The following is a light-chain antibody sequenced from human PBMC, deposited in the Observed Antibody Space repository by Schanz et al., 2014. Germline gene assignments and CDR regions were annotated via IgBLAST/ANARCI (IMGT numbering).Light chain of an antibody. CDR2: LGS. J-gene: IGKJ3*01. CDR3: MQALQSPFT. V-gene: IGKV2-28*01. CDR1: QSLLHSNGYNY. Sequence: DILMPQSPLSLPVPPGAPASISCRSSQSLLHSNGYNYLDWYLQKPGQSPQLLIYLGSNRASGVPDRFSGSGSGTDFTLKISRVEAEDVGVYYCMQALQSPFTFGPGTKVEIK.